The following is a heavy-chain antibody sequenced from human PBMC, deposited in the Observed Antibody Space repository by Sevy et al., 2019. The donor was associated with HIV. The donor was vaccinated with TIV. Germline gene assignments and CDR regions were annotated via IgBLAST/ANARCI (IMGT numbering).Heavy chain of an antibody. CDR1: GYTFTSYG. CDR3: ARVYVDTAMFDFDY. J-gene: IGHJ4*02. D-gene: IGHD5-18*01. V-gene: IGHV1-18*04. CDR2: ISAYNGNT. Sequence: ASVKVSCKASGYTFTSYGISWVRQAPGQGLEWTGWISAYNGNTNYAQKLQGRVTMTTDTSTSTAYMELRSLRSDDTAVYYCARVYVDTAMFDFDYWGQGTLVTVSS.